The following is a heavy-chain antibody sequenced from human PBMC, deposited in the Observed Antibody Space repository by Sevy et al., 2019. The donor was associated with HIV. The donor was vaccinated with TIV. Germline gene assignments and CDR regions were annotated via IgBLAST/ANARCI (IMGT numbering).Heavy chain of an antibody. CDR1: GVPVSSNY. J-gene: IGHJ4*02. CDR2: IYSDGST. V-gene: IGHV3-66*01. Sequence: GESLKISCAASGVPVSSNYMSWVRQAPGKGLEWVSVIYSDGSTYHADSVKGRFTISRDNSKNTLYLQMNSLRVEDTAVYYCARGKSGYGYGLDYWGQGTLVTVSS. D-gene: IGHD5-18*01. CDR3: ARGKSGYGYGLDY.